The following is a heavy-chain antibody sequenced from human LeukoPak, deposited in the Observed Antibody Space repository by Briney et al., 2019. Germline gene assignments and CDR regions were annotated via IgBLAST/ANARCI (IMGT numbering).Heavy chain of an antibody. V-gene: IGHV1-2*06. D-gene: IGHD4-17*01. CDR1: GHIFTDYY. CDR2: INPKNGDT. Sequence: ASVKVSSKASGHIFTDYYIHWVRQAPGQGPEWMGRINPKNGDTDTAQNFQGRVTMTRVTSVTTVYMEMRRLTSDDTAMYYCARVAYGNNATPFDHWGQGTLVIVSS. J-gene: IGHJ4*02. CDR3: ARVAYGNNATPFDH.